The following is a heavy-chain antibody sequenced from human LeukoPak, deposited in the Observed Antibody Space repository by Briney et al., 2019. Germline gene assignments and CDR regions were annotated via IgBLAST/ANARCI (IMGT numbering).Heavy chain of an antibody. D-gene: IGHD6-6*01. J-gene: IGHJ4*02. CDR2: IYYSGNT. CDR3: AGHREQLVFDY. V-gene: IGHV4-39*01. CDR1: GGSISSSSYY. Sequence: SETLSLTCTVSGGSISSSSYYWGWIRQPPGRGLEWIGSIYYSGNTYYNPSLKSRVTISLDTSKNQFSLELSSVTAADTAVYYCAGHREQLVFDYWGQGTLVTVSS.